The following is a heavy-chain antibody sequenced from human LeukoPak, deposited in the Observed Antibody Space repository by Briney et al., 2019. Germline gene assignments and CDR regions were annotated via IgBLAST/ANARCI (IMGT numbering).Heavy chain of an antibody. CDR3: ARVSAGGSSPEANPIPGDY. V-gene: IGHV3-53*01. CDR2: IYSGGST. D-gene: IGHD3-16*01. CDR1: GFTVSSNY. Sequence: GGSLRLSCAASGFTVSSNYMSWVRQAPGKGLEWVSVIYSGGSTYYADSVKGRFTISRDNSKNTLYLQMNSLRAEDTAVYYCARVSAGGSSPEANPIPGDYWGQGILVTVSS. J-gene: IGHJ4*02.